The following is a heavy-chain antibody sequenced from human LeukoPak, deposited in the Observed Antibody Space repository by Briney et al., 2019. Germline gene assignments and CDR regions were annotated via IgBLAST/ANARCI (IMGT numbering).Heavy chain of an antibody. V-gene: IGHV1-2*02. CDR3: ARESPVGIQLWYDY. D-gene: IGHD5-18*01. CDR1: GYTFTGYY. J-gene: IGHJ4*02. CDR2: INPNSGGT. Sequence: ASVKVSCKASGYTFTGYYMHCVRQAPGQGLEWMGWINPNSGGTNYAQKFQGRVTMTRDTSISTAYMELSRLRSDDTAVYYCARESPVGIQLWYDYWGQGTLVTVSS.